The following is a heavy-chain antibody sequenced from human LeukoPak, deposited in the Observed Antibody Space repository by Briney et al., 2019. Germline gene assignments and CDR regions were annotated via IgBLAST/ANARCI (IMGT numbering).Heavy chain of an antibody. CDR3: ASRVVVIQY. Sequence: PSETLSLTCTVSGGPISSYYWSWIRQSPGKGLEWIGYIYYSGSTNYNPSLKSRVTISVDTSRNQFSLKLSSVTAADTAIYYCASRVVVIQYWGQGTLVTVSS. CDR1: GGPISSYY. D-gene: IGHD3-22*01. CDR2: IYYSGST. J-gene: IGHJ4*02. V-gene: IGHV4-59*08.